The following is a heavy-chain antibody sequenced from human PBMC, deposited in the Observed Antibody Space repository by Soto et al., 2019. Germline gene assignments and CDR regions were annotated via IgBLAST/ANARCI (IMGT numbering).Heavy chain of an antibody. CDR2: IYPSDSDT. V-gene: IGHV5-51*01. CDR1: GYNFAGYW. CDR3: ARGGVSTRTFDY. D-gene: IGHD3-3*01. Sequence: GASLKISCKGSGYNFAGYWIAWVRQMPGKGLELMGIIYPSDSDTRYRPSFQGQVTISADKSISFAYLQWSSLRASDTAMYYCARGGVSTRTFDYWGQGTPVTVSS. J-gene: IGHJ4*02.